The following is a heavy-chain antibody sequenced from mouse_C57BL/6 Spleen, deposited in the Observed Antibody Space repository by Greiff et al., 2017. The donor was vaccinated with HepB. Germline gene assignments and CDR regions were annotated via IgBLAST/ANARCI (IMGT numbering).Heavy chain of an antibody. Sequence: EVKVVESGGGLVQPGGSLKLSCAASGFTFSDYYMYWVRQTPEKRLEWVAYISNGGGSTYYPDTVKGRFTISRDNAKNTLYLQMSRLKSEDTAMYYCARRGGGYDVYFDYWGQGTTLTVSS. J-gene: IGHJ2*01. V-gene: IGHV5-12*01. D-gene: IGHD2-2*01. CDR2: ISNGGGST. CDR1: GFTFSDYY. CDR3: ARRGGGYDVYFDY.